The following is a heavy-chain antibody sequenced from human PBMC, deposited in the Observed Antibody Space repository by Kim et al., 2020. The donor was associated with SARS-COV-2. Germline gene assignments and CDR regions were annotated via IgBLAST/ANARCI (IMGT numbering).Heavy chain of an antibody. CDR3: ARPSSDYYYGRDV. V-gene: IGHV3-21*01. D-gene: IGHD6-19*01. J-gene: IGHJ6*02. Sequence: ADSVKVQFTISRDNAKNSLYRQMNSLRAEEPAVYYCARPSSDYYYGRDVWGQGSTVTVSS.